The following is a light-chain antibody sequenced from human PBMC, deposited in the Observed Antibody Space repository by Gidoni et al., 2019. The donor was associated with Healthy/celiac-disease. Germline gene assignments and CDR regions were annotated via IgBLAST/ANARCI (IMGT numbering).Light chain of an antibody. CDR1: KLGDKY. Sequence: SYELNQPPSVSVSPGQTAIITCSGAKLGDKYACLYQKKPGKSPVLVIYQDSKRPSGIPERFSGSNSGNTATLTISGTQAMDEADYYCQAWDSSTDVVFGGGTKLTVL. CDR2: QDS. CDR3: QAWDSSTDVV. J-gene: IGLJ2*01. V-gene: IGLV3-1*01.